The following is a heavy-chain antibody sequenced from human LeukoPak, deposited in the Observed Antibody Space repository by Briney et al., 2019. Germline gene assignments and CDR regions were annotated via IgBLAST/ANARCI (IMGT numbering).Heavy chain of an antibody. CDR1: GYSISSGYY. CDR2: IYHSGST. CDR3: ARVSLSSGWFY. D-gene: IGHD6-19*01. J-gene: IGHJ4*02. Sequence: SSETLSLTCTVSGYSISSGYYWGWIRQPSGKGLEWIGSIYHSGSTYYNPSLKSRVTISVDTSKNQFSLKLSSVTAADTAVYYCARVSLSSGWFYWGQGTLVTVSS. V-gene: IGHV4-38-2*02.